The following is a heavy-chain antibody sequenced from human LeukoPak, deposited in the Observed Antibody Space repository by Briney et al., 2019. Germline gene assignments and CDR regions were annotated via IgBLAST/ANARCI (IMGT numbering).Heavy chain of an antibody. V-gene: IGHV4-34*01. CDR1: GGSFSGYY. J-gene: IGHJ5*02. CDR2: INHSGST. Sequence: SETLSLTCAVYGGSFSGYYWTWIRQPPGKGLEWIAEINHSGSTNYKPSLKSRVTISADMSKNQLSLKLGSVTAADTAVYYCARGDYGDYGGNWFDPWGQGTLVTVSS. CDR3: ARGDYGDYGGNWFDP. D-gene: IGHD4-17*01.